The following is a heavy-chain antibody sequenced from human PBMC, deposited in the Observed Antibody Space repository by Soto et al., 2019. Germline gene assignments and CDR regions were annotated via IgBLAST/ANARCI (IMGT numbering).Heavy chain of an antibody. Sequence: QVQLVQSGAEVKKPGASVKVSCKASGYTFTSYGISWVRQAPGQGLEWMGWISGYNGNTDYAQKFQGRATMTTDTSDSTAYMDVRSLRSDDTAVYYCARDRPFSTSWEPIDYWGQGTLVTVAS. V-gene: IGHV1-18*04. D-gene: IGHD6-13*01. J-gene: IGHJ4*02. CDR3: ARDRPFSTSWEPIDY. CDR2: ISGYNGNT. CDR1: GYTFTSYG.